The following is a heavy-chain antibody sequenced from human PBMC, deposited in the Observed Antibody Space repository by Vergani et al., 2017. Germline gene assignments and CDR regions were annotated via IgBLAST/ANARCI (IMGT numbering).Heavy chain of an antibody. D-gene: IGHD2-2*01. CDR1: GGSFSGYY. CDR2: INHSGST. V-gene: IGHV4-34*01. Sequence: QVQLQQWGAGLLKPSETLSLTCAVYGGSFSGYYWSWIRQPPGKGLEWIGEINHSGSTNYNPSLKSRVTISVATSKNHFSLKLRSVTAADTAVYYCASAEVSVYCSSTSGTYXMDVWGKGTTVTVAS. J-gene: IGHJ6*03. CDR3: ASAEVSVYCSSTSGTYXMDV.